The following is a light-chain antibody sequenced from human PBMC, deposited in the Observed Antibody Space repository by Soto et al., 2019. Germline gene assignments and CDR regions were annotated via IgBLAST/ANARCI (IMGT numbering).Light chain of an antibody. CDR2: DKN. CDR1: SSNIGAGYE. Sequence: QSVLTQPPSVSGAPGQSVTISCTGSSSNIGAGYEVYWYQHLPGKAPKLLIYDKNNRPSGVPDRFSGSKSGTSASLAITGLQAEDEADFYCQSYDRSLSGVVFGGGTKLTVL. CDR3: QSYDRSLSGVV. J-gene: IGLJ2*01. V-gene: IGLV1-40*01.